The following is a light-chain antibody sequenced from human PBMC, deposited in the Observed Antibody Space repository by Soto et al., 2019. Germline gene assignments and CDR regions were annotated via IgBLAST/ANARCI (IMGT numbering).Light chain of an antibody. J-gene: IGLJ1*01. CDR1: SNDVGSYNV. CDR2: EGT. V-gene: IGLV2-23*01. Sequence: QSVLTQPASVSGSPGQSITISCTGISNDVGSYNVVSWYQQHPGKAPKLLIYEGTQRPSGISFRFSASRSGNTASLTISGLQTEDEADYHCCSYAGTDVFGSGTKVTVL. CDR3: CSYAGTDV.